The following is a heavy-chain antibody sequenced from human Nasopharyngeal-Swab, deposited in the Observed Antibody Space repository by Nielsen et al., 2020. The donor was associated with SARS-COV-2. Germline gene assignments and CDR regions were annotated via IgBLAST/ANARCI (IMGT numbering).Heavy chain of an antibody. Sequence: GESLKISCSASGFIFSDYSMDWVRQAPGKGLEWVSYITSSSATKYYADSVKGRFTVSRDNAKNLLYLQMRSMRDEDTAVYYCAREFEATGATYLDSWGLGTLVTVSS. D-gene: IGHD1-26*01. CDR2: ITSSSATK. CDR3: AREFEATGATYLDS. J-gene: IGHJ4*02. CDR1: GFIFSDYS. V-gene: IGHV3-48*02.